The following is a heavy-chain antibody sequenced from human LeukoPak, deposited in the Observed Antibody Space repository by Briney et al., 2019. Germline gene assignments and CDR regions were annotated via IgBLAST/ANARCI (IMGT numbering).Heavy chain of an antibody. Sequence: GGSPRLSCAASGFTVSSNYMSWVRQAPGKGLEWVSVIYSGGSTYYADSVKGRFTISRDNSKNTLYLQMNSLRAEDTAVYYCAREVGYKTFDYWGQGTLVTVSS. D-gene: IGHD5-24*01. CDR2: IYSGGST. CDR1: GFTVSSNY. CDR3: AREVGYKTFDY. J-gene: IGHJ4*02. V-gene: IGHV3-66*01.